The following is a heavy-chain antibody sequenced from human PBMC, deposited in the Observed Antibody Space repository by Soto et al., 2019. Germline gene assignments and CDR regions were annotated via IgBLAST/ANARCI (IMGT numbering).Heavy chain of an antibody. CDR2: ISGSGGNT. CDR1: GFTFSSYA. D-gene: IGHD2-2*01. Sequence: GGSLRLSCAASGFTFSSYAMSWVRQAPGKGLEWVSVISGSGGNTYYADSVKGRFTISRDNSKNTLYLQTNSLRVEDTAVYYCAKPNLYCSSTSCYDYWGQGALVTVSS. V-gene: IGHV3-23*01. CDR3: AKPNLYCSSTSCYDY. J-gene: IGHJ4*02.